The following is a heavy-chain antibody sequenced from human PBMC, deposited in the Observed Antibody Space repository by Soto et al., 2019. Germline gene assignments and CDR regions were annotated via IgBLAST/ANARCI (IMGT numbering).Heavy chain of an antibody. CDR2: IYWDDEK. V-gene: IGHV2-5*02. Sequence: QITLKESGPTLVKPTQTLTLTCTFSGFSLTTNGVGVGWVRQPPGKALEWLADIYWDDEKRYSPSLRSRLTLTKDTSRNQVALTMTNMDPADTATYFCAHNPDYYGPAFDSWGQGTLVTVSS. CDR1: GFSLTTNGVG. J-gene: IGHJ4*02. D-gene: IGHD3-10*01. CDR3: AHNPDYYGPAFDS.